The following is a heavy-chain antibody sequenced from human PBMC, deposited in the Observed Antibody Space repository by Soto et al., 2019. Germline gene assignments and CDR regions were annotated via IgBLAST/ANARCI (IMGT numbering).Heavy chain of an antibody. J-gene: IGHJ4*02. CDR2: VNPILSMS. Sequence: QVQLVQSGAEVKRPGSSVKVSCKASGDTFNFYSINWVRQAPGLGLEWMGRVNPILSMSNYAQRFQGRVTMTADKDTSTAYMELSGLRSEDTAIYYCATSYGSGYRAFDFWGQGALVTVSS. CDR3: ATSYGSGYRAFDF. V-gene: IGHV1-69*04. CDR1: GDTFNFYS. D-gene: IGHD3-10*01.